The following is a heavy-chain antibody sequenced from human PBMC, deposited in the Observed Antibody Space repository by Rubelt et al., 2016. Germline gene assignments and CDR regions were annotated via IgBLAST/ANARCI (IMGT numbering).Heavy chain of an antibody. Sequence: GFTFSSYGMHWVRQAPGQGPEWVGRIKSHSDGGTTDYIAAVEGRFTISRDDSKNTLYLQMNRLKVEDTAVYYCTRGGGVLRFSNDGGDPWGQGTLVTVSS. V-gene: IGHV3-15*01. CDR1: GFTFSSYG. CDR2: IKSHSDGGTT. CDR3: TRGGGVLRFSNDGGDP. D-gene: IGHD1-1*01. J-gene: IGHJ5*02.